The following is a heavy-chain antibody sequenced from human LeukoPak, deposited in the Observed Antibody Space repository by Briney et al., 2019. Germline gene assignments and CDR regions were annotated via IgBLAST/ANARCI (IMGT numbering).Heavy chain of an antibody. D-gene: IGHD3-3*01. CDR1: GGTFSSYA. CDR3: ARGLEWFDAFDI. Sequence: ASVKVSCKASGGTFSSYAISWVRQAPGQGLEWMGGIIPIFGTANYAQKFQGRVTITTDESTSTAYMGLSSLRSEDTAVYYCARGLEWFDAFDIWGQGTMVTVSS. CDR2: IIPIFGTA. J-gene: IGHJ3*02. V-gene: IGHV1-69*05.